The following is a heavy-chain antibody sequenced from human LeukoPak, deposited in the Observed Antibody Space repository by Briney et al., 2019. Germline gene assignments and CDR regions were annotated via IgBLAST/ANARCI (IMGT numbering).Heavy chain of an antibody. J-gene: IGHJ5*02. D-gene: IGHD3-3*01. CDR1: GGSISSGGYY. V-gene: IGHV4-31*03. CDR2: IYYSGST. Sequence: SQTLSLTCTVSGGSISSGGYYWSWIRQHPGKGLEWIGCIYYSGSTYYNPSLKSRVTISVDTSKNQFSLKLSSVTAADTAVYYCARFTIYGNWFDPWGQGTLVTVSS. CDR3: ARFTIYGNWFDP.